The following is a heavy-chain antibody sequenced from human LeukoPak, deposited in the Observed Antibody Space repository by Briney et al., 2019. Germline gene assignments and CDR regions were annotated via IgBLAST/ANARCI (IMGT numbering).Heavy chain of an antibody. V-gene: IGHV3-9*01. Sequence: PGGSLRLSCAASGFTFDDYAMHWVRQAPGKGLEWVSGITWNRDNIGYGDSVKGRFTISRDNAKNSLYLQMNSLRAEDTAVYYCARDASSGPPTNYYYMDVWGKGTTVTVSS. J-gene: IGHJ6*03. CDR1: GFTFDDYA. CDR3: ARDASSGPPTNYYYMDV. D-gene: IGHD3-22*01. CDR2: ITWNRDNI.